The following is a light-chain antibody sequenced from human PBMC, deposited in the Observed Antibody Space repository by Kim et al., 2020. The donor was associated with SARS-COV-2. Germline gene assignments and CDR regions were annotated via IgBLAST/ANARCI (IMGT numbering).Light chain of an antibody. Sequence: GDVGRTGWLARGGKSIGNIHVGSYRKKPGQSPVLYIYRDTSRQSGIPERFSGSKARNTDSLTISRAQPGEESDYYYQVWDSITGVFGGGTQLTVL. CDR2: RDT. J-gene: IGLJ3*02. CDR3: QVWDSITGV. V-gene: IGLV3-9*01. CDR1: SIGNIH.